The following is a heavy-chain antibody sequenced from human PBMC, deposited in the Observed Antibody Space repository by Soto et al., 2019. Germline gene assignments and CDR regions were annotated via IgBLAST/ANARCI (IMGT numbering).Heavy chain of an antibody. J-gene: IGHJ6*03. D-gene: IGHD6-13*01. CDR3: ARHPLTYSSPGDYYYYMDV. CDR1: GGSISSSSYY. CDR2: IYYSGST. V-gene: IGHV4-39*01. Sequence: SETLSLTCTVSGGSISSSSYYWGWIRQPPGKGLEWIGSIYYSGSTYYNPSLKSRVTISVDTSKNQFSLKLSSVTAADTAVYYCARHPLTYSSPGDYYYYMDVWGKGTTVTVSS.